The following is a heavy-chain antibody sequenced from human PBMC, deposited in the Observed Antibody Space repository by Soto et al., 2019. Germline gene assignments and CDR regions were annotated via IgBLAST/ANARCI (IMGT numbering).Heavy chain of an antibody. Sequence: QVQLMESGGGVVRPGESLRLSCAASAFSFTNFALHWVRQAPGRGLEWVAVISFDGSNKFYVDSVKGRFTISMDNSKNTLYLQMSRLTPDVTGVYSCARQRQPQAGDYYYFGLDVWGQGTTVTVSS. J-gene: IGHJ6*02. D-gene: IGHD6-25*01. CDR2: ISFDGSNK. CDR1: AFSFTNFA. CDR3: ARQRQPQAGDYYYFGLDV. V-gene: IGHV3-30*04.